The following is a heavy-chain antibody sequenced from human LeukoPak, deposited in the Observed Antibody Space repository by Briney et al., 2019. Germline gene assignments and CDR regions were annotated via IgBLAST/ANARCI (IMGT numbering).Heavy chain of an antibody. J-gene: IGHJ4*02. Sequence: AGGSLRLSCAASGFTFSSYWMSWVRQAPGKGLEWVSAISGSGGSTYYADSVKGRFTISRDNSKNTLYLQMNSLRAEDTAVYYCATAYYDFWSGYYGRDYFDYWGQGTLVTVSS. CDR2: ISGSGGST. V-gene: IGHV3-23*01. CDR3: ATAYYDFWSGYYGRDYFDY. D-gene: IGHD3-3*01. CDR1: GFTFSSYW.